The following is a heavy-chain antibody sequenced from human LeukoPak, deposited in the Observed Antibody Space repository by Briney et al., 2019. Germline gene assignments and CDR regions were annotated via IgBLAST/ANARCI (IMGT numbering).Heavy chain of an antibody. CDR3: ARDQHYYDSSGYDY. D-gene: IGHD3-22*01. CDR2: ISSTSAYM. J-gene: IGHJ4*02. V-gene: IGHV3-21*01. CDR1: GFTLSSYS. Sequence: GGSLRLSCVASGFTLSSYSMNWVRQAPGKGLEWVSSISSTSAYMYYADSVKGRFTISRDNAKNSLYLQMNSLRAEDTAVYYCARDQHYYDSSGYDYWGQGTLVTVSS.